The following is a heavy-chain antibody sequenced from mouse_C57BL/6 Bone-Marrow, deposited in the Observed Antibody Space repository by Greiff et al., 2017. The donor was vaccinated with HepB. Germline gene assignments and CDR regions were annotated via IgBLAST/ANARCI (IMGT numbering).Heavy chain of an antibody. CDR2: IRNKANGYTT. CDR3: ARSGRSAMDY. CDR1: GFTFTDYY. J-gene: IGHJ4*01. Sequence: DVQLVESGGGLVQPGGSLSLSCAASGFTFTDYYMSWVRQPPGKALEWLGFIRNKANGYTTEYSASVKGRFTISRDNSQSILYLQMNALRAEDSATYYCARSGRSAMDYWGQGTSVTVSS. V-gene: IGHV7-3*01.